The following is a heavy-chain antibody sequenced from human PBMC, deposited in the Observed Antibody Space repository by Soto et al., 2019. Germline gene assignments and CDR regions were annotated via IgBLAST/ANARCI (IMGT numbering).Heavy chain of an antibody. Sequence: QVQLVQSGAEVKKPGSSVKVSCKASGGTFNKYAIDWVRQAPGQGLEWMGGIIPLFGTANYAQKFQGRVTITADEATSTDYMELSSLRSEDTAVYYCARQFDYDTSCYYYAYWGQGTLVTVSS. CDR1: GGTFNKYA. CDR2: IIPLFGTA. J-gene: IGHJ4*02. V-gene: IGHV1-69*01. CDR3: ARQFDYDTSCYYYAY. D-gene: IGHD3-22*01.